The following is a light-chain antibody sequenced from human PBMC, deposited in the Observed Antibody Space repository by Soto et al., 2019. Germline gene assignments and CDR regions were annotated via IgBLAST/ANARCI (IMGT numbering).Light chain of an antibody. CDR3: QQYNSFSLWT. V-gene: IGKV1-5*01. J-gene: IGKJ1*01. Sequence: DIHMTQSPSTLSASVGDRVTMTCRASQSISSWLAWYQQKPGKAPKLLIYDASNLESGVPSRFSGSGSGTEFTLTISSLQPDDFATYYCQQYNSFSLWTFGQGTKVEIK. CDR1: QSISSW. CDR2: DAS.